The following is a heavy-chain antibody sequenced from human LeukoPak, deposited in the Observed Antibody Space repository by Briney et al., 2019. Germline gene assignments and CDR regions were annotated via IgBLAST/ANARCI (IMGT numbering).Heavy chain of an antibody. Sequence: GGSLRLSCAASGFTFSSYSMHGVRQAPGKGLEWVAVLSYDGGNKYYADFVKGRFTISRDNSKNTLYLQMNSLRAEDTAVYYCARSLPGQGGSRPILDYWGQGTLVTVSS. CDR2: LSYDGGNK. CDR3: ARSLPGQGGSRPILDY. V-gene: IGHV3-30*04. D-gene: IGHD1-26*01. J-gene: IGHJ4*02. CDR1: GFTFSSYS.